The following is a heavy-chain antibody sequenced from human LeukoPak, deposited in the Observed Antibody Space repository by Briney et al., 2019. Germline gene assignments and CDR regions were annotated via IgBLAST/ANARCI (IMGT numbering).Heavy chain of an antibody. CDR1: GFTFSSSW. CDR2: IKQDGSEK. CDR3: ARLFRDVTTFDY. J-gene: IGHJ4*02. V-gene: IGHV3-7*01. D-gene: IGHD1-1*01. Sequence: GGSLRLSCAASGFTFSSSWMTWVRQAPGKGLEWVANIKQDGSEKYYVDSVKGRFTISRDNANNSLFLQMNSLRAEDTAVYYCARLFRDVTTFDYWGQGTLVTVSS.